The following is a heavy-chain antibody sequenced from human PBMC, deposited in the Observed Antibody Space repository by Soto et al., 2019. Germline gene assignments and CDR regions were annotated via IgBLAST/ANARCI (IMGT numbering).Heavy chain of an antibody. CDR2: VDGSGYDT. CDR1: GFTFSSFA. CDR3: AKEIMAAAYATTSAFDL. J-gene: IGHJ4*02. Sequence: ERQLLESGGGLVQPGGSLRLSCVASGFTFSSFAMGWVRQSPGTGLEWVAGVDGSGYDTSSGASVKGRFTISRDNSENTLFLHMTNLRAEDTARYYCAKEIMAAAYATTSAFDLWGPGTVVTVS. V-gene: IGHV3-23*01. D-gene: IGHD5-12*01.